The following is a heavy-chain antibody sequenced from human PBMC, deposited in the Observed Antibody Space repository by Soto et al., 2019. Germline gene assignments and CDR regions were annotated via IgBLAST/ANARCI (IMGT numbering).Heavy chain of an antibody. D-gene: IGHD2-8*01. CDR3: ARNGGRFFDY. J-gene: IGHJ4*02. CDR2: TSHSGNT. V-gene: IGHV4-4*02. CDR1: DGSINSNTW. Sequence: SETLSLTCVVSDGSINSNTWWSWVRQPPDKGLEWIGETSHSGNTKYKPSLKSRVTISVDRSKSQFSLRLTSVTAADTAVYYCARNGGRFFDYWGPGTLVTVS.